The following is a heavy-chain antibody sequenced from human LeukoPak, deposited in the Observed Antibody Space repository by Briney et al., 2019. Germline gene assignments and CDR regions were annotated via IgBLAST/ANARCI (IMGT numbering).Heavy chain of an antibody. Sequence: ASVKVSCKASGYTFTSYYMHWVRQAPGQGLEWMGIINPSGGSTSYAQKFQGRVTMTRDMSTSTVYMELSSLRSEDTAVHYCARDGYSNYGWFDPWGQGTLVTVSS. D-gene: IGHD4-11*01. CDR1: GYTFTSYY. J-gene: IGHJ5*02. CDR2: INPSGGST. CDR3: ARDGYSNYGWFDP. V-gene: IGHV1-46*01.